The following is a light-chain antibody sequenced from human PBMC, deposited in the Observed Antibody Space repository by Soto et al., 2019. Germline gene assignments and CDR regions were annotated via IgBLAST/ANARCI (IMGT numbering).Light chain of an antibody. Sequence: EIVLTQSPGTLSLSPGERATLSCRASQSVSSSFLAWYQQKPGQAPRLLIYGASNRATGIPDRFSGSGSGTDFTLTISSLQSEDFAIYYCQPYNNWPLTFGGGTKVESK. J-gene: IGKJ4*01. CDR1: QSVSSSF. CDR2: GAS. V-gene: IGKV3-20*01. CDR3: QPYNNWPLT.